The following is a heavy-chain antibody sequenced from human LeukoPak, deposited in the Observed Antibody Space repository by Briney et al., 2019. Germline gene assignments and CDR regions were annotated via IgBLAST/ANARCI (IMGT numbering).Heavy chain of an antibody. D-gene: IGHD3-10*01. V-gene: IGHV3-7*01. CDR1: GFTFSSYW. CDR3: ASPSYDSGSYWDY. Sequence: GGSLRLSCAASGFTFSSYWMSWVRQAPGKGLEWVANIKEGGSEKYYVDSVKGRFTISRDNAKNSLYLQMNSLRAEDTAVYYCASPSYDSGSYWDYWGQGTLVTVSS. J-gene: IGHJ4*02. CDR2: IKEGGSEK.